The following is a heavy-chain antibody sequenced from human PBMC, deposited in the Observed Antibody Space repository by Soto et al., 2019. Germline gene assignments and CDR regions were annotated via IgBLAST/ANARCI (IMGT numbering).Heavy chain of an antibody. CDR1: GDSIRRRGFY. V-gene: IGHV4-31*03. CDR2: VYYSGTT. J-gene: IGHJ5*02. D-gene: IGHD3-16*01. CDR3: AASGAREGDWFDP. Sequence: QVHLQESGPGLVNPSQTLSLTCTVSGDSIRRRGFYWSWIGHHPGEGLEWIGFVYYSGTTDYQPSIRGRFAISADTSRNQFSLRLTSVPAADTAGYYCAASGAREGDWFDPWGQGILVTVSS.